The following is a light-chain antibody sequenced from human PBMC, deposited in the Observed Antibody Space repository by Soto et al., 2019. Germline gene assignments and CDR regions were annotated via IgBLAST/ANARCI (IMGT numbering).Light chain of an antibody. CDR2: EVS. CDR1: NSDSGSYNL. V-gene: IGLV2-14*02. CDR3: ASFTSSNTYV. J-gene: IGLJ1*01. Sequence: QSALAQPASVSGSPGQSIIISCTATNSDSGSYNLVSWYQQHPGKAPKLLISEVSNRPSGVSYRFSGSKSANTASLTISGLQAEDEADYYCASFTSSNTYVFGTGTKLTVL.